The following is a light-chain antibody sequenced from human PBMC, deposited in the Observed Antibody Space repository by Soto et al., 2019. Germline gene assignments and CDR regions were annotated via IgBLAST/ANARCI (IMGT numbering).Light chain of an antibody. Sequence: EMVLTQSPGTLSLSPWERATLSCRTSQSVSNNYLAWYQQKSGQSPRLLIYDVSIRATGVPARFSGTGSETDFTLTISGLQSEDSAVYFCQQYNNWPFSFGQGTRLEVK. J-gene: IGKJ5*01. CDR2: DVS. CDR1: QSVSNN. V-gene: IGKV3-15*01. CDR3: QQYNNWPFS.